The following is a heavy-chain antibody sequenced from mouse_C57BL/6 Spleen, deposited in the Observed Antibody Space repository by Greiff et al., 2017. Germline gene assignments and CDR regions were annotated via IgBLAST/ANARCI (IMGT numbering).Heavy chain of an antibody. J-gene: IGHJ4*01. D-gene: IGHD4-1*01. CDR3: TRRNWDGDAMDY. Sequence: VQLQQSGTVLARPGASVKMSCKTSGYTFTSYWMHWVKQRPGQGLEWIGAIYPGNSDTSYNQKFKGKAKLTAVTSASTAYMELSSLTNEDSAVYYCTRRNWDGDAMDYWGQGTSVTVSS. CDR2: IYPGNSDT. CDR1: GYTFTSYW. V-gene: IGHV1-5*01.